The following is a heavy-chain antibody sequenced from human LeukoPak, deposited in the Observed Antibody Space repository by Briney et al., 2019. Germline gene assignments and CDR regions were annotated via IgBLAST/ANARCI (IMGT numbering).Heavy chain of an antibody. J-gene: IGHJ6*03. Sequence: YYWGWIRQAPGKGLEWVSYISSSGSTIYYADSVKGRFTISRDNAKNSLYLQMNSLRAEDTAVYYCARDQVVRGVIDYYYYMDVWGKGTTVTVSS. D-gene: IGHD3-10*01. V-gene: IGHV3-11*04. CDR2: ISSSGSTI. CDR3: ARDQVVRGVIDYYYYMDV. CDR1: YY.